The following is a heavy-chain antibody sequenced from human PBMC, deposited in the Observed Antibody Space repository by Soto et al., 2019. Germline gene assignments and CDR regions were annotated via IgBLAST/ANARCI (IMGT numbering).Heavy chain of an antibody. CDR1: GYSFTSYW. V-gene: IGHV5-51*01. CDR2: IYPGDSDT. J-gene: IGHJ5*02. D-gene: IGHD2-8*01. Sequence: GESLKISCMGVGYSFTSYWIGWVRQMPGKGLEWMGIIYPGDSDTRYSPSFQGQVTLSADKSISTVYLQWSSLKASDTAMYYCARGYCTTNICDPWFDPWGQGTLVTVSS. CDR3: ARGYCTTNICDPWFDP.